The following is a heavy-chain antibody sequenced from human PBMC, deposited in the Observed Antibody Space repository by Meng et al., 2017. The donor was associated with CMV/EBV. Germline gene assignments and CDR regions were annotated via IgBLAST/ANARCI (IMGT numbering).Heavy chain of an antibody. Sequence: SETLSLTCTVSGGSISSSSYYWGWIRQPPGKGLEWIGSIYYSGSTYYNPSLKSRVTISVDTSKNQFSLKLSSVTAADTAVYYCARFERTYGMDVWGQGTTVTVS. V-gene: IGHV4-39*07. CDR3: ARFERTYGMDV. J-gene: IGHJ6*02. CDR2: IYYSGST. CDR1: GGSISSSSYY.